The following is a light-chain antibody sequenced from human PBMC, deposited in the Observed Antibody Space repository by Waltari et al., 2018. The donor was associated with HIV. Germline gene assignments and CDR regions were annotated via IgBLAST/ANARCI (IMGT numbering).Light chain of an antibody. V-gene: IGLV2-8*01. CDR2: EVS. J-gene: IGLJ1*01. CDR1: SSDVGGYKY. CDR3: SSYAGRNNYV. Sequence: QSALTQHPSASGSPGQSVTISCTGTSSDVGGYKYVSWYQQHPGKAPKLMIYEVSKRPSGVPDRFSGSKSGNTASLTVSGLQAEDEADYYCSSYAGRNNYVFGTGTKVTVL.